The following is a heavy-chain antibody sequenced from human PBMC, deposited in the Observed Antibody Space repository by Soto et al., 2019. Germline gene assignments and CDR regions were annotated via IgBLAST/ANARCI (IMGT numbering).Heavy chain of an antibody. CDR2: ISSSSSYI. D-gene: IGHD3-9*01. J-gene: IGHJ6*02. CDR1: GFTFSSYS. CDR3: ARDSYPPFNNDILTGYSGRYYYGMDV. V-gene: IGHV3-21*01. Sequence: GGSLRLSCAASGFTFSSYSMNWVRQAPGKGLEWVSSISSSSSYIYYADSVKGRFTISRDNAKNSLYLQMNSLRAEDTAVYYCARDSYPPFNNDILTGYSGRYYYGMDVWGQGTTVTVSS.